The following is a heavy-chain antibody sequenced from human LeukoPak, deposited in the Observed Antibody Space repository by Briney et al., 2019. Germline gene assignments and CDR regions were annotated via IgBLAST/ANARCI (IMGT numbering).Heavy chain of an antibody. CDR2: ISGSGGST. D-gene: IGHD6-13*01. J-gene: IGHJ4*02. V-gene: IGHV3-23*01. Sequence: PGGSLRLSCAASGFTFSSYAMSWVRQAPGKGLEWVSAISGSGGSTYYADSVKGRFTISRDNSKNTLYLQKNSLRAEDTAVYYCAKGPYSSPYNFDYWGQGTLVTVSS. CDR1: GFTFSSYA. CDR3: AKGPYSSPYNFDY.